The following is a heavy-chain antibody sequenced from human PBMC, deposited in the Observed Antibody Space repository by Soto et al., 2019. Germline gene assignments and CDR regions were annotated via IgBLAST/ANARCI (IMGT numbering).Heavy chain of an antibody. CDR2: ISDNADRV. CDR1: GFSFSSNS. J-gene: IGHJ4*02. V-gene: IGHV3-23*01. CDR3: ARVHYYDSSGSYLPYYFDS. Sequence: PGGSLRLSCTASGFSFSSNSMAWVRQAPGKGLEWVSSISDNADRVFYADSLKGRFTFSRDNSKNTLYLQMNSLRVEDTAVYYCARVHYYDSSGSYLPYYFDSWGQGTLVTVSS. D-gene: IGHD3-22*01.